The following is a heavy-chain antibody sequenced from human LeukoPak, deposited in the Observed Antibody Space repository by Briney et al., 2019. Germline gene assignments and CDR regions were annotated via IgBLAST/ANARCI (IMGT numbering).Heavy chain of an antibody. CDR3: ARGATAGQIFNWFDP. CDR1: GYTFTSYD. CDR2: MNPNSGNT. J-gene: IGHJ5*02. D-gene: IGHD1-14*01. V-gene: IGHV1-8*01. Sequence: GASVKVSCKASGYTFTSYDINWVRQATGQGLGWMGWMNPNSGNTGCAQKFQGRVTMTRNTSISTAYMELSSLRSEDTAVYYCARGATAGQIFNWFDPWGQGTLVTVSS.